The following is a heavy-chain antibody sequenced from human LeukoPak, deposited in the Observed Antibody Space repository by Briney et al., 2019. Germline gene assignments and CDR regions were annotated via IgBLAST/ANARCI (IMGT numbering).Heavy chain of an antibody. CDR1: GYTFTSYY. CDR3: ARDI. CDR2: IIPMFGTA. J-gene: IGHJ3*02. Sequence: SVKVSCKASGYTFTSYYMHWVRQAPGQGLEWMGGIIPMFGTANYAQKFQGRITITADESTSIVYMELNSLRSEDTAVYYCARDIWGQGTMVTVSS. V-gene: IGHV1-69*13.